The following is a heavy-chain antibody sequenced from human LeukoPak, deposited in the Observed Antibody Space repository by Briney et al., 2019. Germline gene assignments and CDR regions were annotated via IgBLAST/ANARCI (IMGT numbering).Heavy chain of an antibody. CDR1: GGSISSSYW. J-gene: IGHJ5*02. V-gene: IGHV4-4*02. D-gene: IGHD4-11*01. CDR2: VYHTGST. Sequence: SETLPLTCAVSGGSISSSYWWSWVRQPPGQGLDWIGEVYHTGSTNYNSSLKSRVTISVDKSKNQFSLKLTSVTAADTAVYYCARITVTKGRYNWFGPWGQGTLVTVSS. CDR3: ARITVTKGRYNWFGP.